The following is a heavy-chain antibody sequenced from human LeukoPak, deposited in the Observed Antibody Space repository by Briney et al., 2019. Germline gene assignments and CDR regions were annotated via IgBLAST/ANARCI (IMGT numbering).Heavy chain of an antibody. CDR3: AEGGQWLRV. Sequence: PSETLSLTCTVSGGSISNYCWSCIRQPAGKGLEWIGRICNSGSTNYNPSLKSRVTMSVDTSKNQFSLKLTSVTAADTAVYYWAEGGQWLRVWGQGTLVTVSS. CDR1: GGSISNYC. V-gene: IGHV4-4*07. J-gene: IGHJ4*02. D-gene: IGHD6-19*01. CDR2: ICNSGST.